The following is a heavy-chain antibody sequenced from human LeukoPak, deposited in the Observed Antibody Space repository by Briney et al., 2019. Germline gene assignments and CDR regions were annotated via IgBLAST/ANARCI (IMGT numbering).Heavy chain of an antibody. V-gene: IGHV3-48*03. CDR2: ISSSGSTI. D-gene: IGHD6-13*01. CDR1: GFTFSSYE. J-gene: IGHJ4*02. CDR3: ARDVIAGAGIV. Sequence: GGSLRLSCAASGFTFSSYEMNWVRQAPGKGLEWVSYISSSGSTIYYADSVKGRFTISRDNAKNSLYLQMNSLRAEDTAVYYCARDVIAGAGIVWGQGTLVTVSS.